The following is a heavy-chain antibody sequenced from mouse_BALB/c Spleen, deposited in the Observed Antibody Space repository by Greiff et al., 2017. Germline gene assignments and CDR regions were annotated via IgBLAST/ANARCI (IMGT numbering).Heavy chain of an antibody. CDR3: ARDGPMITTDYYAMDY. D-gene: IGHD2-4*01. CDR2: INSNGGST. Sequence: EVQRVESGGGLVQPGGSLKLSCAASGFTFSSYGMSWVRQTPDKRLELVATINSNGGSTYYPDSVKGRFTISRDNAKNTLYLQMSSLKSEDTAMYYCARDGPMITTDYYAMDYWGQGTSVTVSS. V-gene: IGHV5-6-3*01. CDR1: GFTFSSYG. J-gene: IGHJ4*01.